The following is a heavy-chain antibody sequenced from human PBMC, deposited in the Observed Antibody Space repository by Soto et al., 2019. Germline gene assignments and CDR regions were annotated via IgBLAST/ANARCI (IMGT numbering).Heavy chain of an antibody. D-gene: IGHD2-2*01. CDR2: ISHDGSNK. V-gene: IGHV3-30*18. CDR1: GFTFSSYG. CDR3: AKGDIVLVPAAVIGYFDY. Sequence: QVQLVESGGGVVQPGRSLRLSCAASGFTFSSYGMHWVRQAPGKGLEWVAVISHDGSNKYYAGYVKGRFTISRDNSKNTLYPQMNSLRAEDTAVYYCAKGDIVLVPAAVIGYFDYWGQGTLVTVSS. J-gene: IGHJ4*02.